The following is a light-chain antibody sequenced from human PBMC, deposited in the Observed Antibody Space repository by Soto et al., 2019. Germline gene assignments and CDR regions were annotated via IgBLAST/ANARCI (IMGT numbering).Light chain of an antibody. J-gene: IGLJ1*01. Sequence: QSALTQPASVSGSPGHAITISCTGTSSDVGGYNYVSWYQHHPDKAHKLVIYDVTNRPSGVSNRFSGSKAGNTASLTISGLQAEDEADYYCNSYTGSATPYVFGTGTKVTVL. CDR3: NSYTGSATPYV. V-gene: IGLV2-14*03. CDR1: SSDVGGYNY. CDR2: DVT.